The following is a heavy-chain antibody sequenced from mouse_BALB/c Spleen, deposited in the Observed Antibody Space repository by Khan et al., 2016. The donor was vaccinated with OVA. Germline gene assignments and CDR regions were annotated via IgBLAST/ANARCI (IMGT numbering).Heavy chain of an antibody. D-gene: IGHD2-2*01. J-gene: IGHJ3*01. CDR3: TRHGYDAWFTY. CDR2: IDPFSGCT. CDR1: GYSFTTYY. Sequence: VQLQQSGPELMKPGASVKISCRASGYSFTTYYIHWMMQSPGKSLEWIGYIDPFSGCTTYNQKFKGKATLTVDKSSSTAYIHLSNLTSEDSAVYDSTRHGYDAWFTYWGQGTLVTVSA. V-gene: IGHV1S135*01.